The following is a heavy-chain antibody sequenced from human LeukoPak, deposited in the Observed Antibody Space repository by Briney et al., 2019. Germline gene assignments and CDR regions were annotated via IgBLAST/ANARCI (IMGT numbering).Heavy chain of an antibody. CDR1: GFTFSSYA. J-gene: IGHJ3*02. CDR3: AKVYSSSWYPDAFDI. V-gene: IGHV3-23*01. D-gene: IGHD6-13*01. Sequence: GGSLRLSCAASGFTFSSYAMSWVRPAPGKGLEWVSAISGSGGSTYYADSVKGRFTISRDNSKNTLYLQMNSLSAEDTAVYYCAKVYSSSWYPDAFDIWGQGTMVTVSS. CDR2: ISGSGGST.